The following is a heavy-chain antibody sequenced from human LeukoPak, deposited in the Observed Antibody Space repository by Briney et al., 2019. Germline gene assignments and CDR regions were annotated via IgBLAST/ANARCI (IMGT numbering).Heavy chain of an antibody. CDR3: ARDRGDGNWNPDAFDI. V-gene: IGHV1-2*02. J-gene: IGHJ3*02. Sequence: ASVKVSCKASGGTFSSYAISWVRQAPGQGLEWMGWINPNSGGTNYAQKFQGRVTMTRDTSISTAYMELSRLRSDDTAVYYCARDRGDGNWNPDAFDIWGQGTMVTVSS. D-gene: IGHD1-20*01. CDR2: INPNSGGT. CDR1: GGTFSSYA.